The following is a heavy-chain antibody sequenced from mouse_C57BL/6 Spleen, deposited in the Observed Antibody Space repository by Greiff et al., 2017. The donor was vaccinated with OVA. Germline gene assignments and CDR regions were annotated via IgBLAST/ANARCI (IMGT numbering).Heavy chain of an antibody. D-gene: IGHD2-4*01. CDR3: ARFDYDGAMDY. CDR1: GFTFSSYT. Sequence: EVKLVESGGGLVKPGGSLKLSCAASGFTFSSYTMSWVRQTPEKRLEWVATISGGGGNTYYPDSVKGRFTISRDNAKNTLYLQMSSLRSEDTALYYCARFDYDGAMDYWGQGTSVTVSS. CDR2: ISGGGGNT. V-gene: IGHV5-9*01. J-gene: IGHJ4*01.